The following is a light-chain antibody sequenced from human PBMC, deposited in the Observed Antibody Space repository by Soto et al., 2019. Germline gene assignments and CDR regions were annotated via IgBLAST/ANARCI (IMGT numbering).Light chain of an antibody. CDR1: INDVGGYNY. CDR2: QVT. J-gene: IGLJ1*01. V-gene: IGLV2-8*01. Sequence: QSVLTQPPSASGSPGQSVTISCAGTINDVGGYNYVSWYQQHPGKVPQLMIYQVTKRPSGVPDRFSASKSDTTASLTISGLQAEDEGDYYCMSYAGGNTFVFGTGTKVTVL. CDR3: MSYAGGNTFV.